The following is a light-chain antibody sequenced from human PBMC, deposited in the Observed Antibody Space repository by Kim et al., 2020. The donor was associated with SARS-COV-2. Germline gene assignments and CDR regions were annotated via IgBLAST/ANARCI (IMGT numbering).Light chain of an antibody. CDR2: GNK. Sequence: GQMITCSWTGASSNIEEGYYIHVYRQLPGPAPKLLLYGNKNRRSGVPDRFSGAQSATAASQAIAGLQAADEADYYCQSFDSSLREVFGGETQLTVL. CDR1: SSNIEEGYY. V-gene: IGLV1-40*01. J-gene: IGLJ2*01. CDR3: QSFDSSLREV.